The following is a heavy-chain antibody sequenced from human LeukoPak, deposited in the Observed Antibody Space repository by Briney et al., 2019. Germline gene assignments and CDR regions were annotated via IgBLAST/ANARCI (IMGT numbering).Heavy chain of an antibody. D-gene: IGHD3-22*01. V-gene: IGHV3-21*01. CDR1: GFTFSSYS. CDR3: ARDRDGTAYYPLDF. CDR2: ISSSSSYI. J-gene: IGHJ4*02. Sequence: GGSLRLSCAASGFTFSSYSMNWVRQAPGKGLEWVSSISSSSSYIYYADPVKGRFTISRDNAKNSLYLQMNSLRAEDTAVYYCARDRDGTAYYPLDFRGQGTLVTVSS.